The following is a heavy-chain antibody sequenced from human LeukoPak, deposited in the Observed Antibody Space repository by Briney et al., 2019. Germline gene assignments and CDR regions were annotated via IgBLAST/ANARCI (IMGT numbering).Heavy chain of an antibody. CDR3: ARSGLDAGSCDY. Sequence: PGGSLRLFCAASGFNFSSYRMNWVRQAPGEGLGWVSSIISSSSYIYYAHSVKGRITIARDDAKNSLYLQMNSLRAEDTAVYYCARSGLDAGSCDYWGQGTLVTVSS. CDR2: IISSSSYI. V-gene: IGHV3-21*01. CDR1: GFNFSSYR. D-gene: IGHD6-19*01. J-gene: IGHJ4*02.